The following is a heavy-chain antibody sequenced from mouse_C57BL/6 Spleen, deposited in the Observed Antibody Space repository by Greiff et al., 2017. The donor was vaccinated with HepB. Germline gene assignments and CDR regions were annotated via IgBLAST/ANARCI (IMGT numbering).Heavy chain of an antibody. CDR3: ARVGDYHYAMDY. D-gene: IGHD2-4*01. Sequence: QVQLQQPGAELVKPGASVKMSCKASGYTFTSYWITWVKQRPGQGLEWIGDIYPGSGSTNYNEKFKSKATLTVDTSSSTGYMQLSSLTSEDSAVYYCARVGDYHYAMDYWGQGTSVTVSS. CDR1: GYTFTSYW. J-gene: IGHJ4*01. CDR2: IYPGSGST. V-gene: IGHV1-55*01.